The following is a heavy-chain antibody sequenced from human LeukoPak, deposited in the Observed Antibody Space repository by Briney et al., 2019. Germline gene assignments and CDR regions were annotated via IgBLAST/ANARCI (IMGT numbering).Heavy chain of an antibody. D-gene: IGHD3-3*01. CDR2: ISAYNGNT. Sequence: AAVTVSCKASGYTFTSYGISWVRQAPGQGLEGMGWISAYNGNTNYAQKLQGRVTITTDTSTSTAYMELRSLRSDDTAVYYCARGVTIFGDYYYCYMDVWGKGTTVTVSS. CDR3: ARGVTIFGDYYYCYMDV. V-gene: IGHV1-18*01. CDR1: GYTFTSYG. J-gene: IGHJ6*03.